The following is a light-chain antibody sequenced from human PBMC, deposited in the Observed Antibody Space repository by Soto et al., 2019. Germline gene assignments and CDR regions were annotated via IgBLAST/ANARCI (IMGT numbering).Light chain of an antibody. CDR2: DVS. J-gene: IGLJ2*01. Sequence: QSALTQPASVSGSPGQSITISCTGTSSDIGGYNYVSWYQQHPGKAPKLMIYDVSNRPSGVSNRFSGSKSGNTASLTISGLQTEDEADYYCSSYTSGSREVFGGATKLTVL. V-gene: IGLV2-14*01. CDR3: SSYTSGSREV. CDR1: SSDIGGYNY.